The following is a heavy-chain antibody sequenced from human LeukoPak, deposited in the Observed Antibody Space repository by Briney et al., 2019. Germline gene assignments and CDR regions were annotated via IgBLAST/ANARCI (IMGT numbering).Heavy chain of an antibody. J-gene: IGHJ3*01. CDR1: GYTFTSFD. D-gene: IGHD3-22*01. CDR2: MNPNNGNT. Sequence: ASVKVSCKASGYTFTSFDINWVRQATGQGLEWMGWMNPNNGNTGFVQKFQGRVTMTRNTSISTAYMELSSLRSDDTAVYYCARARITMMAFDVWGQGQWSPSLQ. CDR3: ARARITMMAFDV. V-gene: IGHV1-8*01.